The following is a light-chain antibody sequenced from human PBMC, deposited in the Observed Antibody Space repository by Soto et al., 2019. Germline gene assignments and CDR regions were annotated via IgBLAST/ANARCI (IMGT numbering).Light chain of an antibody. Sequence: QSALTQPASVSGSPGQSITISCTGTSSDVGAYNYVSWYQQHPGKAPKLMIYAVSNRPSGVSYRFSGSKSGNTASLTISGRQAEDEADYYCSSYTTSSTVVFGGGTKLTVL. J-gene: IGLJ2*01. CDR1: SSDVGAYNY. V-gene: IGLV2-14*03. CDR2: AVS. CDR3: SSYTTSSTVV.